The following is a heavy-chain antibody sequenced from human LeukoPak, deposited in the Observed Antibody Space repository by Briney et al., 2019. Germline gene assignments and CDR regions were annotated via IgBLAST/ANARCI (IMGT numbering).Heavy chain of an antibody. CDR3: ARASMRMTTAGLVDY. D-gene: IGHD6-13*01. Sequence: GGSLRLSCAASGFTFSSYWMSWVRQAPGKGLEWVANIKEDGSEKYYADSVKGRFTISRDNAKNSLYLQMNSLRAEDTAVYYCARASMRMTTAGLVDYWGQGTLVTVSS. J-gene: IGHJ4*02. CDR1: GFTFSSYW. V-gene: IGHV3-7*05. CDR2: IKEDGSEK.